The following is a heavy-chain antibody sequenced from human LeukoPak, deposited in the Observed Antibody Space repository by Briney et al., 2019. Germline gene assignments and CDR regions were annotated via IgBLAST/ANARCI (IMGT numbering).Heavy chain of an antibody. CDR3: TSFYETN. V-gene: IGHV3-7*01. D-gene: IGHD2/OR15-2a*01. CDR1: GFMFSSNW. Sequence: GGSLRLSCAASGFMFSSNWMSWVRLAPGKGLEWVANIKEDGTETYYVDSVKGRFTISRDNAKNTVYLHMNSLRVEDTAVYYCTSFYETNWGQGTLVTVSS. J-gene: IGHJ4*02. CDR2: IKEDGTET.